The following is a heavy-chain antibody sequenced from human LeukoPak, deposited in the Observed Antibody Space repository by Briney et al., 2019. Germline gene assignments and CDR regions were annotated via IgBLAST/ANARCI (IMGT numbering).Heavy chain of an antibody. D-gene: IGHD2-15*01. Sequence: RASVKVSCKASGYTFTSYYMHWVRQAPGQGLEWVGIINPSGGSTSYAQKFQGRVTMTRDTSTSTVYMELSSLRSEDTAVYYCARDLNYGVYCSGGSCYSHLYYYYGMDVWGQGTTVTVSS. V-gene: IGHV1-46*01. J-gene: IGHJ6*02. CDR1: GYTFTSYY. CDR3: ARDLNYGVYCSGGSCYSHLYYYYGMDV. CDR2: INPSGGST.